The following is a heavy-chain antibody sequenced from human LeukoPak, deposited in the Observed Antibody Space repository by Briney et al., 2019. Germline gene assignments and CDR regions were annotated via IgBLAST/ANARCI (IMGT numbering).Heavy chain of an antibody. V-gene: IGHV4-30-2*01. J-gene: IGHJ3*02. CDR2: IYHSGST. D-gene: IGHD2-2*02. CDR3: ARALIVVVPAAIPGHAFDI. Sequence: SETLSLTCTVPGGSISSGGYYWSWIRQPPGKGLEWIGYIYHSGSTYYNPSLKSRVTISVDRSKNQFSLKLSSVTAADTAVYYCARALIVVVPAAIPGHAFDIWGQGTMVTVSS. CDR1: GGSISSGGYY.